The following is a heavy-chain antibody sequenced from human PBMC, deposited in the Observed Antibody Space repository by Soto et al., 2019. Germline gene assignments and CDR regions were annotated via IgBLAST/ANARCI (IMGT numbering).Heavy chain of an antibody. J-gene: IGHJ4*02. CDR2: IWYDGSNK. Sequence: QVQLVESGGGVVQPGRSLRLSCAASGFTFSSYGIHWVRQAPGKGLXWXXVIWYDGSNKFYADSVKGRFTISRDNSKNTLYLQMNSLRAXDTAVYYCAXXXXXXXXXXXYXFDYWGQGTLVTVSS. CDR3: AXXXXXXXXXXXYXFDY. V-gene: IGHV3-33*01. CDR1: GFTFSSYG.